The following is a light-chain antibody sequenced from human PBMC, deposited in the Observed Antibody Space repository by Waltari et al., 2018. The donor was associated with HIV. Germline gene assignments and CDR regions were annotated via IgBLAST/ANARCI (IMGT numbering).Light chain of an antibody. CDR1: SSNIGSNY. CDR3: AAWDDSLSGLYV. CDR2: RNN. Sequence: QSVLTQPPSASGTPGQRVTISCSGSSSNIGSNYVYWYQQLPGTAPTLLIYRNNQRPSGVPARFSGSNSGTSSSLAIIGLRSEDEAYYYCAAWDDSLSGLYVFGTGTKVTVL. J-gene: IGLJ1*01. V-gene: IGLV1-47*01.